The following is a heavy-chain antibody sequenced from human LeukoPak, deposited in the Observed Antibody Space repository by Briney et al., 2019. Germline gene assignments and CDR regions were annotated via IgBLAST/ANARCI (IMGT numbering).Heavy chain of an antibody. Sequence: GESLKISCKGSGYSFTSYWIGWVRQMPGKGLEWMGIIYPGDSDTRYSPSFQGQVTISADKSISTAYLQWSSLKASDTAMYYCARGVATIKGSDGMDGFDYWGQGTLVTVSS. CDR2: IYPGDSDT. CDR1: GYSFTSYW. CDR3: ARGVATIKGSDGMDGFDY. V-gene: IGHV5-51*01. D-gene: IGHD5-12*01. J-gene: IGHJ4*02.